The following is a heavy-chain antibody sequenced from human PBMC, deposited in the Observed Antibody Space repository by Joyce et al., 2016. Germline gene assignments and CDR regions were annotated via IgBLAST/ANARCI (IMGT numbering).Heavy chain of an antibody. CDR1: GFSFSGYW. CDR3: VRGISARPGGPNWFDP. J-gene: IGHJ5*02. CDR2: INTDGSST. D-gene: IGHD6-6*01. Sequence: EVQLVESGGGLVQPGGSLRLSCAASGFSFSGYWIHWVRQAQGKGLVWVSRINTDGSSTRFADAVKCRFTISRDNAKNTLYLQMNSLRAEDTAVYYCVRGISARPGGPNWFDPWGQGTLVTVSS. V-gene: IGHV3-74*01.